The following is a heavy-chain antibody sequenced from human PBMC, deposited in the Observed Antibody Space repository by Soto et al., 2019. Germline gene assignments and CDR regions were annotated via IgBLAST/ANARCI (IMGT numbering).Heavy chain of an antibody. Sequence: QAQLVQSGAEVKKPGSSVKVSCKASGGTFSTYTVVWVRQAPGQGLEWVGRILPMLDITNSAQSFQGRVTMTADKSTNTAYLELTRLRSEDTAVYFCSLGTWSAETFDIWGRGTMVTVSS. V-gene: IGHV1-69*02. CDR3: SLGTWSAETFDI. D-gene: IGHD3-3*01. CDR1: GGTFSTYT. CDR2: ILPMLDIT. J-gene: IGHJ3*02.